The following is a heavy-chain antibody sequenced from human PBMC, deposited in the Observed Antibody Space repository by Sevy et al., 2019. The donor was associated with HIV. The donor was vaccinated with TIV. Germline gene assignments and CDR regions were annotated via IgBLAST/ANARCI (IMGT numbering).Heavy chain of an antibody. J-gene: IGHJ4*02. D-gene: IGHD3-22*01. CDR2: IYYSGST. V-gene: IGHV4-31*03. CDR1: GGSISSGGYF. Sequence: SETLSLTCTVSGGSISSGGYFWSWIRQHPGKGLEWIGYIYYSGSTYYNPSLKSRVTISVDTSKNQFSLKLSSVTTAGTAVYYCARGHYYDSSGYFDYWGQGTLVTVSS. CDR3: ARGHYYDSSGYFDY.